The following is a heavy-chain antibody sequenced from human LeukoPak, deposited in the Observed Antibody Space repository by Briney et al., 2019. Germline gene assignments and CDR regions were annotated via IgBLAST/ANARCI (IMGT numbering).Heavy chain of an antibody. Sequence: PSETLSLTCTVSGGSISSYYWSWIRQPPGKGLEWIGYIYYSGSTNYNPSLKSRVTISVDTSKNQFSLKLSSVTAADTAVYYCASLSSGFTNWGQGTLVTVSS. CDR3: ASLSSGFTN. CDR2: IYYSGST. CDR1: GGSISSYY. V-gene: IGHV4-59*12. D-gene: IGHD3-22*01. J-gene: IGHJ4*02.